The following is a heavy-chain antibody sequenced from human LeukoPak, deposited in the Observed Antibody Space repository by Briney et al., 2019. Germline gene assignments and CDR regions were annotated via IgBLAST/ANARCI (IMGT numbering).Heavy chain of an antibody. CDR1: GFTSSDYC. CDR3: ARGGGYNLSDY. J-gene: IGHJ4*02. Sequence: PGGSLRLSCAASGFTSSDYCMSWVRQAPGKGLEWVAYISSSGTTIYYADSVKGRFTISRDNAKNSLYLQMNSLRAEDTAVYYCARGGGYNLSDYWGQGTLVTVSS. V-gene: IGHV3-11*04. D-gene: IGHD5-24*01. CDR2: ISSSGTTI.